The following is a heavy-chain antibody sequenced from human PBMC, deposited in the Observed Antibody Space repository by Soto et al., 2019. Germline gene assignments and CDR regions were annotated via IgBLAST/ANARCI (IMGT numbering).Heavy chain of an antibody. CDR2: IYHSGTT. D-gene: IGHD6-25*01. CDR3: ARGSGPYSYYGMDV. Sequence: SETLSLTCAVSGDSISGGYYWAWIRQPPGKGLEYIGSIYHSGTTYYNPSLKSRVTISVDTSKNQFSLKLSSVTAADTVLYYCARGSGPYSYYGMDVWGKGTTVTVSS. CDR1: GDSISGGYY. J-gene: IGHJ6*04. V-gene: IGHV4-38-2*01.